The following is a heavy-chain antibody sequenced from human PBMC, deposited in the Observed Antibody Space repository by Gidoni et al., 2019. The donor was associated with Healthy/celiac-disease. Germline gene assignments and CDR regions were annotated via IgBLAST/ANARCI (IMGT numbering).Heavy chain of an antibody. Sequence: EVQLVESGGGLVKPGGSLRLSCAASGFTFRSYSMNWVRQAPGKGLEWVSSISSSSSYIYYADSVKGRFTISRDNAKNSLYLQMNSLRAEDTAVYYCARVSFPPGIAAAAPDYWGQGTLVTVSS. V-gene: IGHV3-21*01. CDR2: ISSSSSYI. CDR1: GFTFRSYS. J-gene: IGHJ4*02. D-gene: IGHD6-13*01. CDR3: ARVSFPPGIAAAAPDY.